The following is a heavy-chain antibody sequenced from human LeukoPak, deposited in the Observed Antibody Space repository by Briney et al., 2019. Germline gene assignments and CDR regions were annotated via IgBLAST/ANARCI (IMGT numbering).Heavy chain of an antibody. CDR2: ISSSGSTI. CDR1: GFTFSSYE. J-gene: IGHJ6*04. CDR3: AELGITMIGGV. D-gene: IGHD3-10*02. V-gene: IGHV3-48*03. Sequence: GGSLRLSCAASGFTFSSYEMDWVRQAPGKGLEWVSYISSSGSTIYYADSVKGRFAISRDNAKNSLYLQMNSLRAEDTAVYYCAELGITMIGGVWGKGTTVTISS.